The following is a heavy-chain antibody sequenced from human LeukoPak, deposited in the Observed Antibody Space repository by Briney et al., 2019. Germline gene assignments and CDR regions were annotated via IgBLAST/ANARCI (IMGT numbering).Heavy chain of an antibody. D-gene: IGHD3-22*01. CDR2: ICSPGTN. CDR3: ARGIGTSYDSSRDAFDM. J-gene: IGHJ3*02. V-gene: IGHV4-61*02. CDR1: AGSISSGDYY. Sequence: PSQTLSLTCTVSAGSISSGDYYWSWIRQPAGKGLEWIGRICSPGTNYNYNPSLKSRVTISIDTSKNQFSLKLTSVTAADTAVYYYARGIGTSYDSSRDAFDMWGQGTMVTVSS.